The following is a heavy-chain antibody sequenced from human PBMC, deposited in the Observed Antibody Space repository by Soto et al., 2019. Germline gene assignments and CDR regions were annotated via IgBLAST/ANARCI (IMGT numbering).Heavy chain of an antibody. CDR1: GGSFSGYY. V-gene: IGHV4-34*01. J-gene: IGHJ4*02. D-gene: IGHD3-3*01. CDR2: INHSGST. Sequence: SETLSLTCAAYGGSFSGYYWSWIRQPPGKGLEWIGEINHSGSTNYNPSLKSRVTISVDTSKNQLSLKLSSVTAADTAVYYCASRIVGDFWSGYSPYYFDYWGQGTLVTSPQ. CDR3: ASRIVGDFWSGYSPYYFDY.